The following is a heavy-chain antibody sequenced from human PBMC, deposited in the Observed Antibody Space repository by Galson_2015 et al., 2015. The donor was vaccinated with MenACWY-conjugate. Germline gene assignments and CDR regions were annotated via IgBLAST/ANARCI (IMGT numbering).Heavy chain of an antibody. D-gene: IGHD2-21*02. CDR1: GFTLSSYW. CDR2: IKQDGSDK. J-gene: IGHJ4*02. Sequence: SLRLSCAASGFTLSSYWMSWARQAPGKGLEWVASIKQDGSDKEYLDSVKGRFTISRDNARNSLYLQMNSLRAEDTSIYYCAIGLQGHLPDCYFHYWGQGTLVTVSS. V-gene: IGHV3-7*03. CDR3: AIGLQGHLPDCYFHY.